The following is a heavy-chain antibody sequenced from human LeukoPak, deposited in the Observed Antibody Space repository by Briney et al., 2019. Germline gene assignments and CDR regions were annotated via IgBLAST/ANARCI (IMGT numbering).Heavy chain of an antibody. Sequence: PSGTLSLTCAVSGGSISSSNWWSWVRQPPGKGLEWIGEIYHSGSTNYNPSLKSRVTISVDKSKNQFSLKLSSVTAADTAVYYCAGPSPSGYDFFDYWGQGTLVTVSS. CDR1: GGSISSSNW. J-gene: IGHJ4*02. CDR2: IYHSGST. CDR3: AGPSPSGYDFFDY. D-gene: IGHD5-12*01. V-gene: IGHV4-4*02.